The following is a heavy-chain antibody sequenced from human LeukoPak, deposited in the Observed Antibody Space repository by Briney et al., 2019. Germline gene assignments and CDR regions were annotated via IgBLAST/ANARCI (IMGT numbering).Heavy chain of an antibody. J-gene: IGHJ4*02. CDR1: GGSISSSNW. CDR3: ARQEEVNFDY. Sequence: PSGTLSLTCAVSGGSISSSNWWSWVRQPPGKGLEWIAYIYYSGSTKYNPSLKSRVTISVDTSKNQFSLKLSSVTTADTAVYYCARQEEVNFDYWGQGTLVTVSS. D-gene: IGHD2-21*01. CDR2: IYYSGST. V-gene: IGHV4-4*02.